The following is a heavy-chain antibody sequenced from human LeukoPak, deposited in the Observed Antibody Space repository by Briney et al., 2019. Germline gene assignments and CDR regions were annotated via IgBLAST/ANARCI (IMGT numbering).Heavy chain of an antibody. CDR1: GGSISGSSFY. J-gene: IGHJ4*02. D-gene: IGHD4-23*01. CDR3: ARGTDYGGHFDY. Sequence: SETLSLTCTVSGGSISGSSFYWGWIRQSPGGGLEWIGSIYYSGSTNYNPSLKSRVTISVDTSKNQFSLKLSSVTAADTAVYYCARGTDYGGHFDYWGQGTLVTVSS. CDR2: IYYSGST. V-gene: IGHV4-39*07.